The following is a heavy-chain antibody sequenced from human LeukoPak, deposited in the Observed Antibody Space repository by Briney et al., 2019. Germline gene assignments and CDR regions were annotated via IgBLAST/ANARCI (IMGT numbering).Heavy chain of an antibody. V-gene: IGHV3-7*01. CDR2: IKQGGSEK. Sequence: PGGSLRLSCAASGFTFSSYWMSWVRQAPGKGLEWVANIKQGGSEKYYVDSVKGRFTISRDNAKNSLYLQMNSLRAEDTAVYYCARDLGGFIAAAGYFDYWGQGTLVTVSS. D-gene: IGHD6-13*01. CDR1: GFTFSSYW. CDR3: ARDLGGFIAAAGYFDY. J-gene: IGHJ4*02.